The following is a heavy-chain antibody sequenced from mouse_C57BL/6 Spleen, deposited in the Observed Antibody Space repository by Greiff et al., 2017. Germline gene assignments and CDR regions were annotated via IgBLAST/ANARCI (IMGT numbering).Heavy chain of an antibody. V-gene: IGHV5-2*01. CDR2: INSDGGST. CDR3: ARHLGAY. CDR1: EYEFPSHD. D-gene: IGHD4-1*01. J-gene: IGHJ3*01. Sequence: VMSVESGGGSVQAGEFLKLSCESYEYEFPSHDMSWVRKTPEKRLELVAAINSDGGSTYYPDTMERRFIITRDNTQKTLYLQMSSLRSEDTALYYCARHLGAYWGQGTLVTVSA.